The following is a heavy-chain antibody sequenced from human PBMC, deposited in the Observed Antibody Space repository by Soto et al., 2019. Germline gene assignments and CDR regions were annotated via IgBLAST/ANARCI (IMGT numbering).Heavy chain of an antibody. CDR2: IYYSGST. CDR3: ARVLHIAAAGSFWFDP. Sequence: PSETLSLTCTVSGGSISSYYWSWIRQPPGKGLEWIGYIYYSGSTNYNPSLKSRVTISVDTSKNQFSLKLSSVTAADTAVYYCARVLHIAAAGSFWFDPWGQGTLVTVSS. CDR1: GGSISSYY. V-gene: IGHV4-59*08. D-gene: IGHD6-13*01. J-gene: IGHJ5*02.